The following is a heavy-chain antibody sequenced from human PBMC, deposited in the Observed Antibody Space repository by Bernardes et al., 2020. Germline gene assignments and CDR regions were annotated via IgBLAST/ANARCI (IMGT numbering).Heavy chain of an antibody. CDR3: ASPGKDYSNYLGAFDI. CDR1: GASISGSRYY. V-gene: IGHV4-39*01. Sequence: LSLTCTVSGASISGSRYYWAWIRQTPGKGLEWIGGIFYSGSAYFNPSLKSRATISVDRSKNQFSLKLSSVTAADTAVYYCASPGKDYSNYLGAFDIWGQGTLVTVSS. D-gene: IGHD4-4*01. CDR2: IFYSGSA. J-gene: IGHJ3*02.